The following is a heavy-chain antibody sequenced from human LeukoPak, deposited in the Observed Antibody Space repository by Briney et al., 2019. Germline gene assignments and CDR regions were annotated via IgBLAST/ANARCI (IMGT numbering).Heavy chain of an antibody. Sequence: GGSLRLSCAASGFTLSSYWMNWVRQAPGKGLVWVSRIASDGSSTTYADSVKGRFSISRDNAKNTLYLQMNSLRVEDTAVYYCARGRPHGNDYWGQETLVTVSS. J-gene: IGHJ4*02. V-gene: IGHV3-74*01. CDR2: IASDGSST. CDR3: ARGRPHGNDY. CDR1: GFTLSSYW. D-gene: IGHD4-23*01.